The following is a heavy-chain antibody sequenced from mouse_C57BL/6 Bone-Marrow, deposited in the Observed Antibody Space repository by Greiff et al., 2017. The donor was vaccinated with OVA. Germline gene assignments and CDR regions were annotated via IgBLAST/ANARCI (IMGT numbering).Heavy chain of an antibody. D-gene: IGHD1-1*01. CDR3: ARSNYGSSYWYVDV. Sequence: QVQLKQPGAELVKPGASVKMSCKASGYTFTSYWITWVKQRPGQGLEWIGDIYPGSGSTNYNEKFKSKATLTVDTSSSTAYMQLSSLTSEDSAVYYCARSNYGSSYWYVDVWGTGTTVTVSS. CDR1: GYTFTSYW. J-gene: IGHJ1*03. V-gene: IGHV1-55*01. CDR2: IYPGSGST.